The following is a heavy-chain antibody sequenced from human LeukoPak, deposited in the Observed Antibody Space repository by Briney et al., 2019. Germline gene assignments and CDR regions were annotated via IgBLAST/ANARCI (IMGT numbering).Heavy chain of an antibody. CDR3: ARDRSGDGFAYFDY. J-gene: IGHJ4*02. CDR2: INPNSDGT. CDR1: GYTFSGYL. V-gene: IGHV1-2*02. Sequence: GASMKVSCKASGYTFSGYLMHGLRQPPAQGLEWMGWINPNSDGTGSAQDFQGRVTMTRNTSISTVYMERSSLRSDDTAAYYCARDRSGDGFAYFDYWGQGTLVTVSS. D-gene: IGHD5-24*01.